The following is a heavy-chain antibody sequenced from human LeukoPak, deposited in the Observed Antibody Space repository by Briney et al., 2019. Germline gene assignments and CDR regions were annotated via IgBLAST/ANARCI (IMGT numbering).Heavy chain of an antibody. CDR3: ARDDPGGSYIDY. V-gene: IGHV3-33*01. D-gene: IGHD1-26*01. Sequence: GGSLRLSCAASAFTFSGYGMHWVCQAPGKGLEWVAVVWYDGSSKYYADSVKGRFTISRDNSKNTLYLQMNSLRAEDTAVYYCARDDPGGSYIDYWGQGTLVIVSS. CDR1: AFTFSGYG. J-gene: IGHJ4*02. CDR2: VWYDGSSK.